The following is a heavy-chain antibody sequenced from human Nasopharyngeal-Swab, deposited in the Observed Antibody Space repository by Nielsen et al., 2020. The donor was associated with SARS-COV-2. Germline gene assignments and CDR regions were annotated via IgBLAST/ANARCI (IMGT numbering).Heavy chain of an antibody. J-gene: IGHJ6*03. D-gene: IGHD1-1*01. CDR1: GGTFSSYA. CDR2: IIPIFGTA. CDR3: ASQGATGTHYYYYYMDV. V-gene: IGHV1-69*13. Sequence: SVKVSCKASGGTFSSYAISWVRQAPGQGLEWMGGIIPIFGTANYAQKFQGRVTITADESTSAAYMELSSLRSEDTAVYYCASQGATGTHYYYYYMDVWGKGTTVTVSS.